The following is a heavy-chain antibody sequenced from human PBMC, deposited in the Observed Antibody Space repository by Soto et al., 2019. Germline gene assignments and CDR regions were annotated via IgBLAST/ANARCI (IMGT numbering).Heavy chain of an antibody. CDR3: ARDARNADYDY. Sequence: EVQLVESGGGLVQPGGSLRLSCAVSGITFSTHAMNWVRQAPGKGLEWVAYIHGTRSIIYYADSVKGRFTISRDNAKNSLFLQMDSLRDEDTAVYYCARDARNADYDYWGQGTLVTVSS. V-gene: IGHV3-48*02. CDR2: IHGTRSII. D-gene: IGHD3-16*01. CDR1: GITFSTHA. J-gene: IGHJ4*02.